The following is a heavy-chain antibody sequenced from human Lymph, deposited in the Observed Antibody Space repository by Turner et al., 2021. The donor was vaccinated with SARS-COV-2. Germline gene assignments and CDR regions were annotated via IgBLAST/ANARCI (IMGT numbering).Heavy chain of an antibody. V-gene: IGHV4-59*01. Sequence: QVQLQESGPRLVKPLEALSLTCTVSGGSMNSNYWSWIRQPPGKRLEWIGYIYYRGSTNYNTSRKSRVTISVDTSKNQFSLKLTSVTAADTAIYYGARETVNNWVDPWGQGILVTVSS. CDR1: GGSMNSNY. D-gene: IGHD2-21*02. J-gene: IGHJ5*02. CDR2: IYYRGST. CDR3: ARETVNNWVDP.